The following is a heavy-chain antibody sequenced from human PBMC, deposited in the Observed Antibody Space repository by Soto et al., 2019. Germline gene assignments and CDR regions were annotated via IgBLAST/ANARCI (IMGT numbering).Heavy chain of an antibody. CDR3: ARGVWDCSVGSCSGWLDP. J-gene: IGHJ5*02. Sequence: QVQLVQSGTEVKKPGSSVKVSCKLSGGSFSSHAISWVRQAPGQGLEWMGGIIPLFDIANYAQKFQGRLTITADESTTAAHMELGSLRSDDTAVYYCARGVWDCSVGSCSGWLDPWGQGTVVTVSS. CDR1: GGSFSSHA. V-gene: IGHV1-69*01. CDR2: IIPLFDIA. D-gene: IGHD2-15*01.